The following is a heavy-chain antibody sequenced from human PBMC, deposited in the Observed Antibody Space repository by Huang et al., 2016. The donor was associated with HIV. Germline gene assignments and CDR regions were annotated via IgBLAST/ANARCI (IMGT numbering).Heavy chain of an antibody. CDR1: GFSFDSFA. J-gene: IGHJ5*02. V-gene: IGHV3-21*01. Sequence: DVQLVESGGGLVKPGGSLRFSCAASGFSFDSFAMHWVRQASGEGLEWGASVTASSSFKDYAVSLTGRFTVSRDNAKNSLYLQRNSLRPEDTAVYYCVRENYGSGSTLHWFDPWGQGTLVTVSS. CDR2: VTASSSFK. D-gene: IGHD3-10*01. CDR3: VRENYGSGSTLHWFDP.